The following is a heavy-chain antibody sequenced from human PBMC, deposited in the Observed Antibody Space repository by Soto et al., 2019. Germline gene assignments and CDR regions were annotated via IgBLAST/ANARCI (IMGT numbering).Heavy chain of an antibody. J-gene: IGHJ6*03. D-gene: IGHD6-6*01. Sequence: GAAVKVSCKASGYTFTGYYMHWVRQAPGQGLEWMGWINPNSGGTNYAQKFQGWVTMTRDTSISTAYMELSRLRSDDTAVYYCARAPYSSSSFENYYYYYKDVWGKGTTVTVSS. CDR3: ARAPYSSSSFENYYYYYKDV. CDR2: INPNSGGT. V-gene: IGHV1-2*04. CDR1: GYTFTGYY.